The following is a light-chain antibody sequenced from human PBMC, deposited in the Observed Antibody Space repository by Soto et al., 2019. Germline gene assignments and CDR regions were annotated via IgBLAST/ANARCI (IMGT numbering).Light chain of an antibody. Sequence: VLTQSPSALSLSPGERATLSGVASQTVGSYLAWFRQTPGQAPRLLIYDTSIRATGIPARFSGSGSGTDFTLTISSLEAEDFAVYYCQQRSDWPPTFGQGTKVDIK. CDR1: QTVGSY. CDR3: QQRSDWPPT. V-gene: IGKV3-11*01. J-gene: IGKJ1*01. CDR2: DTS.